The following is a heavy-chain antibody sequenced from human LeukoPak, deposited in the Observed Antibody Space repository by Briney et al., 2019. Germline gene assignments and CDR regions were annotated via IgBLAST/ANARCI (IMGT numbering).Heavy chain of an antibody. Sequence: ASVKVSCKASGYTFSSYGISRLRQAPGQGLEWMGWISAYNGNTNYAQKLQGRVTMTTDTSTSTAYMELRSLRSDDTAVYYCARGHDSDLYNCFEPWGQGTLVTVSS. CDR3: ARGHDSDLYNCFEP. J-gene: IGHJ5*02. CDR2: ISAYNGNT. CDR1: GYTFSSYG. D-gene: IGHD3-16*02. V-gene: IGHV1-18*01.